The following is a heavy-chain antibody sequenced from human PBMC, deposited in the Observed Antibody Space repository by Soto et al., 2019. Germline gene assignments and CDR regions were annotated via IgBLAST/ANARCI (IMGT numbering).Heavy chain of an antibody. J-gene: IGHJ4*02. Sequence: QVHLVESGGGLVRPGGSLRLSCTASGFTFSDYFMSWIRQAPGKGLEWISYIGGTNGLTNYADSVKGRFTTSRDNDKNSLYRPINSLRAEDAAVADCSGDSPFGAGTGDDWGQGTLVIVSS. CDR1: GFTFSDYF. D-gene: IGHD2-15*01. V-gene: IGHV3-11*05. CDR3: SGDSPFGAGTGDD. CDR2: IGGTNGLT.